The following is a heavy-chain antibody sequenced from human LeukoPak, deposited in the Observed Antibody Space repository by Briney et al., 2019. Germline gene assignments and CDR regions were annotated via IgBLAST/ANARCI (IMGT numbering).Heavy chain of an antibody. Sequence: ASVKVSCKASGYTFTGYYMHWVRQAPGQGLEWMGWINPNSGGTNYAQKFQGRVTMTRDTSISTAYMELSRLRSDDTAVYYCARDKGGDYYDSSGYYSNWFDPWGQGTLVTVSS. CDR1: GYTFTGYY. CDR3: ARDKGGDYYDSSGYYSNWFDP. J-gene: IGHJ5*02. CDR2: INPNSGGT. D-gene: IGHD3-22*01. V-gene: IGHV1-2*02.